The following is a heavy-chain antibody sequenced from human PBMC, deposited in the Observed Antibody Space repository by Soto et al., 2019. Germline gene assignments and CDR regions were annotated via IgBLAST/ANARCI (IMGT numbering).Heavy chain of an antibody. V-gene: IGHV4-30-4*01. CDR2: IYYSGST. D-gene: IGHD2-15*01. J-gene: IGHJ4*02. Sequence: QVQLQESGPGLVKPSQTLSLTCTVSGGSISSGDYYWSWIRQPPGKGLEWIGYIYYSGSTYYNPSLKSRVTISVEPSKIQFSLKLSSVTAADTAVYYCARGRYCSGGSCPASDYWGQGTLVTVSS. CDR3: ARGRYCSGGSCPASDY. CDR1: GGSISSGDYY.